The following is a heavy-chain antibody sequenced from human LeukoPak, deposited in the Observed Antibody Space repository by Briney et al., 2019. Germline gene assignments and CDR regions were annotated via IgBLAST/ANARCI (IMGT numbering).Heavy chain of an antibody. Sequence: PGGSLRLSCAASGFTFSSYAMHWVRQAPGKGLEWVAVISYDGSNKYYADSVKGRFTISRDNDKKSMFLQLNSLRDEDTAVYRCARTQRYQLFNNVGNTGALDMWGQGTMVTVSS. D-gene: IGHD1/OR15-1a*01. V-gene: IGHV3-30-3*01. CDR2: ISYDGSNK. J-gene: IGHJ3*02. CDR3: ARTQRYQLFNNVGNTGALDM. CDR1: GFTFSSYA.